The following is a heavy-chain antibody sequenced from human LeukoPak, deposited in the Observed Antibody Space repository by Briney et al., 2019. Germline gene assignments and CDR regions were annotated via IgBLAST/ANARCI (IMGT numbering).Heavy chain of an antibody. D-gene: IGHD5-18*01. CDR2: INHSGST. CDR3: ARVGSYSYGYPRGFDY. J-gene: IGHJ4*02. Sequence: SETLSLTCAVYGGSFSGYYWSWIRQPPGKGLEWIGEINHSGSTNYNPSLKSRVTISVDTSKNQFSLKLSSVTAADTAVYYWARVGSYSYGYPRGFDYWGQGTLVTVSS. V-gene: IGHV4-34*01. CDR1: GGSFSGYY.